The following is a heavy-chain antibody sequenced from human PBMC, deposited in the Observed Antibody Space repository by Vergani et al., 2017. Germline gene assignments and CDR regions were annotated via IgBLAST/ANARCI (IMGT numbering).Heavy chain of an antibody. CDR2: IIPIFGTA. Sequence: QGQLAQSGAEVKKPGSSVKVSCKASGGTFSSYAISWVRQAPGQGLEWMGRIIPIFGTANYAQKFQGRVTITADESTSTAYMELSSLRSEDTAVYYCARDLSIAVAGTHFGYWGQGTLVTVSS. J-gene: IGHJ4*02. D-gene: IGHD6-19*01. V-gene: IGHV1-69*13. CDR1: GGTFSSYA. CDR3: ARDLSIAVAGTHFGY.